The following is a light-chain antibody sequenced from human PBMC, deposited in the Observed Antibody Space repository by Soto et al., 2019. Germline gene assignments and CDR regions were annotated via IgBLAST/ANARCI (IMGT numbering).Light chain of an antibody. Sequence: QSVLTQPPSVSGSPGQSVTISCTGTSTDFVSYNRVSWYQQPPGTAPKLIIYEDSNRPSGVPDRFSGSKSGNTASLTISGLQAEDEADYYCRSYAGSNNFAVFGNGNTVTAL. CDR2: EDS. J-gene: IGLJ1*01. CDR3: RSYAGSNNFAV. V-gene: IGLV2-18*02. CDR1: STDFVSYNR.